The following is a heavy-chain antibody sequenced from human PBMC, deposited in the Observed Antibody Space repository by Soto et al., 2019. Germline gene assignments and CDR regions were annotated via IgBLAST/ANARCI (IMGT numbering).Heavy chain of an antibody. V-gene: IGHV4-61*03. CDR2: VYYTGTT. J-gene: IGHJ4*02. Sequence: SETLSLTCTVSGDSVSNKNFWNWIRQPPGRGLEWIGYVYYTGTTRINPSLKSRVSMSVDTSKNHFSLNLTSVTAADTAVYYCARVVRANFFDLWGQGTLVTVSS. CDR1: GDSVSNKNF. D-gene: IGHD3-10*02. CDR3: ARVVRANFFDL.